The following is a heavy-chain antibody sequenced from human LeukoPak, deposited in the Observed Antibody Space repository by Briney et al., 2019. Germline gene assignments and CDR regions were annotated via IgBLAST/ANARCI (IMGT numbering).Heavy chain of an antibody. D-gene: IGHD1-26*01. CDR3: AREDAGGTYSFDY. CDR2: IYTSGIT. Sequence: GGSLRLTCAVSGFTVSSNFMSWVRQAPGKGPEWVSVIYTSGITYYADSVRGRFTISRDNSKNTLYLQMDSLTAEDTAVYYCAREDAGGTYSFDYWGQGILVTVSS. V-gene: IGHV3-66*01. CDR1: GFTVSSNF. J-gene: IGHJ4*02.